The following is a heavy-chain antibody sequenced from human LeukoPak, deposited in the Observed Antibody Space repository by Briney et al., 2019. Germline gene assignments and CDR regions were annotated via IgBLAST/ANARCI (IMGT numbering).Heavy chain of an antibody. Sequence: SETLSLTCTVSGGSISSSSYYWGWIRQPPGKGLEWIGSIYYTRSTYYNPSLKSRVTISVDSSKNQFSLKLTSVTAADTAVYYCARGVTMIVVVIHDWYFDLWGRGTLVTVSS. V-gene: IGHV4-39*01. CDR3: ARGVTMIVVVIHDWYFDL. D-gene: IGHD3-22*01. CDR2: IYYTRST. J-gene: IGHJ2*01. CDR1: GGSISSSSYY.